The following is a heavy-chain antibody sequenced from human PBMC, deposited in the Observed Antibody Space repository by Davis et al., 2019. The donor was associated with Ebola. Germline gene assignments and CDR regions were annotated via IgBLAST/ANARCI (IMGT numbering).Heavy chain of an antibody. V-gene: IGHV4-59*08. CDR3: ARPRGYSPSSPFDI. D-gene: IGHD5-18*01. CDR2: IYYSGST. Sequence: PSETLSLTCTVSGGSISSYYWSWIRQPPGKGLEWIGYIYYSGSTNYNPSLKSRVTISVDTSKNQFSLKLSSVTAADTAVYYCARPRGYSPSSPFDIWGQGTMVTVSS. CDR1: GGSISSYY. J-gene: IGHJ3*02.